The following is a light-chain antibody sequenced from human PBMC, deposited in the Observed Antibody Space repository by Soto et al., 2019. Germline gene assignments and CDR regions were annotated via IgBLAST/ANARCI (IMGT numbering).Light chain of an antibody. CDR3: QQSDSTPYT. Sequence: DIQMTQSPSSLSASVGDRVTITCRASQTISTYLNWYQQKPGKDHRLLIYDASSLLSGVPSRFSGSGSGTDFTLTIASLQPEDFSTYYCQQSDSTPYTFGQGTQVEI. CDR2: DAS. CDR1: QTISTY. J-gene: IGKJ2*01. V-gene: IGKV1-39*01.